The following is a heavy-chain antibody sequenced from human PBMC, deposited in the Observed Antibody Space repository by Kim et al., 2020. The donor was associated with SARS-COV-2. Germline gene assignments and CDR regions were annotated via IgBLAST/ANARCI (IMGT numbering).Heavy chain of an antibody. D-gene: IGHD6-19*01. J-gene: IGHJ5*02. CDR3: ARGPEIAVAGPGDWFDP. Sequence: VKGPFTISRDNAKNTLYLQMNSLGAEDTAVYYCARGPEIAVAGPGDWFDPWGQGTLVTVSS. V-gene: IGHV3-74*01.